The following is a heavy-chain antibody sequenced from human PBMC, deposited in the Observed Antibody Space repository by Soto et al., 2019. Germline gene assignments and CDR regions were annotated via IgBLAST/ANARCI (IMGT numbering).Heavy chain of an antibody. V-gene: IGHV1-8*01. J-gene: IGHJ4*02. CDR2: VNPDSGNI. D-gene: IGHD3-10*01. CDR3: ARSVGGSNVNFDY. Sequence: QVQLVQSGAEVRTPGASVKVSCKASGYTFTSYDINWVRQATGQGPAWMGWVNPDSGNIGYVQKFQGRVTMTRNTTTSAPYMELSNLRSEDTAVDYCARSVGGSNVNFDYWGQRTLVTVSS. CDR1: GYTFTSYD.